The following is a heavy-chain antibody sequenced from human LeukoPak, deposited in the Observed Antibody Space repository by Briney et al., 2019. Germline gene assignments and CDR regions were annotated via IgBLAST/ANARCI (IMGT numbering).Heavy chain of an antibody. CDR2: IYYSGST. J-gene: IGHJ4*02. V-gene: IGHV4-39*01. CDR1: GGSISSSSYY. CDR3: ARHYAGIAVAGPMDY. Sequence: PSETLSLTCTVSGGSISSSSYYWGWIRQPPGKGLEWIGSIYYSGSTYYNPSLKSRVSISVDTSKNQFSLKLRSVTAADTAVYYCARHYAGIAVAGPMDYWGQGTLVTVSS. D-gene: IGHD6-19*01.